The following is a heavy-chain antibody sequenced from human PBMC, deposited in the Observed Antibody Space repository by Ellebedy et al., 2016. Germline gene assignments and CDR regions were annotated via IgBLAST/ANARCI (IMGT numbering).Heavy chain of an antibody. V-gene: IGHV4-59*12. CDR3: ARGGYDILTGFGYAFDI. CDR2: IYYSGST. CDR1: GGSISSYY. D-gene: IGHD3-9*01. Sequence: SETLSLXXTVSGGSISSYYWSWIRQPPGKGLEWIGYIYYSGSTNYNPSLKSRVTISVDTSKNQFSLKLSSVTAADTAVYYCARGGYDILTGFGYAFDIWGQGTMVTVSS. J-gene: IGHJ3*02.